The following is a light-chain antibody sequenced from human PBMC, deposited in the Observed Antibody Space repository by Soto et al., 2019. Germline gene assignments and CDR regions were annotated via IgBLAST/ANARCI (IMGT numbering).Light chain of an antibody. V-gene: IGLV1-40*01. Sequence: QSVLTQPPSVSGSPGQRGTISCTGSSSNIGAGYDVHWYQQLPGTAPKLLIYGNSNRPSVVPDRFSGSKSGTSASLAITGLQAEDEADYYCQSYDSSLSVVFGGRTKLTVL. CDR3: QSYDSSLSVV. CDR2: GNS. CDR1: SSNIGAGYD. J-gene: IGLJ2*01.